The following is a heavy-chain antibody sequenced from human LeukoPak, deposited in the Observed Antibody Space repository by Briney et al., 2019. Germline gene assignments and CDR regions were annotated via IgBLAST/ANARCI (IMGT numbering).Heavy chain of an antibody. CDR3: ARSWRYALDY. V-gene: IGHV1-8*02. CDR2: MNPNSGNT. CDR1: GYTFTSYY. J-gene: IGHJ4*02. Sequence: ASVKVSCKASGYTFTSYYMHWVRQATGQGLEWMGWMNPNSGNTGYAQKFQGRVTTTRNTSISTAYMELSSLRSEDTAVYYCARSWRYALDYWGQGTLVTVSS. D-gene: IGHD1-1*01.